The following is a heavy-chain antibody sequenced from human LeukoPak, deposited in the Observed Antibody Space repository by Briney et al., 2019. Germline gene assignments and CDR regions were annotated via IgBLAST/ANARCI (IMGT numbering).Heavy chain of an antibody. V-gene: IGHV3-7*01. J-gene: IGHJ4*02. CDR3: ARDGDYYYDSSGYYFY. CDR1: GFTFSDYS. CDR2: IKQDGSEK. Sequence: GGSLRLSCAASGFTFSDYSMNWVRQAPGKGLEWVANIKQDGSEKYYVDSVKGRFTISRDNAKNSLYLQMNSLRAEDTAVYYCARDGDYYYDSSGYYFYWGQGTLVTVSS. D-gene: IGHD3-22*01.